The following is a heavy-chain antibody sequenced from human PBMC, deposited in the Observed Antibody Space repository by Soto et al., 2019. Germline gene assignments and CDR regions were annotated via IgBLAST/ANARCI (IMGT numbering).Heavy chain of an antibody. CDR1: AGSISSGGYY. J-gene: IGHJ6*02. D-gene: IGHD3-9*01. CDR3: VSAGGPIRYRYGMDV. V-gene: IGHV4-31*03. CDR2: IYYSGSS. Sequence: SQTLCLTCTVSAGSISSGGYYWSWLRQYPGKGLEWIGYIYYSGSSYYNPSLKSRVTISVDTSKNQCSLKLSSVTAADTAVYYCVSAGGPIRYRYGMDVWGQGTTVTVSS.